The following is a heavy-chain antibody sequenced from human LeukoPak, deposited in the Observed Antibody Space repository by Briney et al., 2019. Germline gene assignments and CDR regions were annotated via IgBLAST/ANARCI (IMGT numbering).Heavy chain of an antibody. CDR3: ARTNRKAAGAFDI. V-gene: IGHV3-66*01. CDR2: IYRDDSP. D-gene: IGHD6-25*01. J-gene: IGHJ3*02. CDR1: GLTFSRYW. Sequence: GGSLRLSCAASGLTFSRYWMTWVRQAPGEGLEWVSFIYRDDSPYYADSVKGRFTISSDTSKNTLYLQMNSLRGEDTAVYYCARTNRKAAGAFDIWGQGTMVTVSS.